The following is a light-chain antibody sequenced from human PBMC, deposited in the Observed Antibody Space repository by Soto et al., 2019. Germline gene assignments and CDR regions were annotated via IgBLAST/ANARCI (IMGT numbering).Light chain of an antibody. CDR1: STDIAGHNY. J-gene: IGLJ2*01. V-gene: IGLV2-14*01. CDR3: SSYSSTCTVV. CDR2: EVT. Sequence: QSALTQPASVSGSPGQSITISCTGTSTDIAGHNYVSWYQQHPGKAPKLIIFEVTNRPSGVSSRFSASKSGDTASLIISGLQDEDDADYFCSSYSSTCTVVFGGGTKLTVL.